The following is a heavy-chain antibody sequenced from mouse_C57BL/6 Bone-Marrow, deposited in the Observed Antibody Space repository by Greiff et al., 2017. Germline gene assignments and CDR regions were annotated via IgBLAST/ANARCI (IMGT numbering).Heavy chain of an antibody. J-gene: IGHJ4*01. Sequence: VQLQQPGAELVMPGASVKLSCKASGYTFTSYWMHWVKQRPGQGLEWIGEIDPSDSYTNYNQKFKGKSTLTVYKSSSTAYMQLSSLTSEDSAVYYCAGVTTRYAMDYWGQGTSVTVSS. CDR3: AGVTTRYAMDY. D-gene: IGHD2-2*01. CDR1: GYTFTSYW. CDR2: IDPSDSYT. V-gene: IGHV1-69*01.